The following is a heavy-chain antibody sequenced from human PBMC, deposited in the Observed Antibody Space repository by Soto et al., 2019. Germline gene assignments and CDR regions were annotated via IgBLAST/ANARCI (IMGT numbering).Heavy chain of an antibody. Sequence: EVQLLESGGGLVQPGGSLRLSCAASEFTFSSYAMTWVRQAPGKGLGWVASITDSGGSTYYADSVKGRLTISRDNSENTVHLQMNGLRAEDTAIYYCVKDWSGDKCPCMDVWGQGTTVTVSS. V-gene: IGHV3-23*01. J-gene: IGHJ6*02. CDR3: VKDWSGDKCPCMDV. CDR2: ITDSGGST. CDR1: EFTFSSYA. D-gene: IGHD3-3*01.